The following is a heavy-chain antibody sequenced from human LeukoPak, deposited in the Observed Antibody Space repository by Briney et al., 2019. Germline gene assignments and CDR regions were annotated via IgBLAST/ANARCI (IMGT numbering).Heavy chain of an antibody. CDR1: GYTFTSYY. Sequence: ASVKVSCKASGYTFTSYYMHWVRQAPGQGLEWMGIINPSGGSTSYAQKFQGRVTITADKSTSTAYMELSSLRSEDTAVYYCARDHQKEGIRYFDWRVGNWFDPWGQGTLVTVSS. CDR3: ARDHQKEGIRYFDWRVGNWFDP. J-gene: IGHJ5*02. CDR2: INPSGGST. V-gene: IGHV1-46*01. D-gene: IGHD3-9*01.